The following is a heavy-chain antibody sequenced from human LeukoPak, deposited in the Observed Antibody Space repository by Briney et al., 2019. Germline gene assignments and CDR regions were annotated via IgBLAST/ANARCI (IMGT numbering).Heavy chain of an antibody. CDR2: IYYSGST. CDR3: ARVRSFYYFDY. J-gene: IGHJ4*02. V-gene: IGHV4-59*01. CDR1: GGSISSYY. Sequence: PSETLSLTCTVSGGSISSYYWSWIRQPPGKGLEWIGYIYYSGSTNYNPSLKSRVTISVDTSKNQFSLKLSSVTAADTAVYYCARVRSFYYFDYWGQGTLVTVSS.